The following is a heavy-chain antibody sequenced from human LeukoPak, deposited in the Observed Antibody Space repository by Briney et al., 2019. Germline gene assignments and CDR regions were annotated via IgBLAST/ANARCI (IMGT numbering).Heavy chain of an antibody. CDR3: TTGHPGSSGWEWGFDY. Sequence: GGSLRLSCAASGFTSSDYYMSWIRQAPGKGLEWVGRIKSKTDGGTTDYAAPVKGRFTISRDDSKNTLYLQMNSLKTEDTAVYYCTTGHPGSSGWEWGFDYWGQGTLVTVSS. J-gene: IGHJ4*02. CDR1: GFTSSDYY. V-gene: IGHV3-15*01. D-gene: IGHD6-19*01. CDR2: IKSKTDGGTT.